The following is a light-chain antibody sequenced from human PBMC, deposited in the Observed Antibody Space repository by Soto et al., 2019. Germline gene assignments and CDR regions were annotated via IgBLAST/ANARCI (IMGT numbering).Light chain of an antibody. CDR1: QSVGIN. J-gene: IGKJ5*01. Sequence: DKIMEQSRDSLSVSSLESAYHSFRASQSVGINLAWYQQKPGQAPRILIYGASTRATGVPARFSGSGFGIEFTLAFSILQSDEFAVYFCLPVDKWPRFGQGTRLEI. V-gene: IGKV3-15*01. CDR3: LPVDKWPR. CDR2: GAS.